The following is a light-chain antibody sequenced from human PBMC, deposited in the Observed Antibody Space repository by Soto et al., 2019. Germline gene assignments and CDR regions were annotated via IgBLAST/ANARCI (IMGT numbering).Light chain of an antibody. CDR2: DVI. CDR3: NSSTGANTYV. Sequence: QSVLTQPASVSGSPGQSITISCTGTSSDIGGYDFVSWYQQHPGKAPKLMIYDVINRPSGVPDRFSGSKSGNTASLTISGLQAEDEADYYCNSSTGANTYVFGAGPQLTVL. V-gene: IGLV2-14*03. CDR1: SSDIGGYDF. J-gene: IGLJ7*01.